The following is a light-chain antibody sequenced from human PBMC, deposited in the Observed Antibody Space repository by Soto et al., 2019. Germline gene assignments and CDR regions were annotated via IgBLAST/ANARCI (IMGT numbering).Light chain of an antibody. J-gene: IGLJ1*01. V-gene: IGLV2-8*01. CDR3: SSYAGSHNFGV. CDR2: EVS. Sequence: QSVLTQPPSASGSPGQSVTISCAGTSSDVGGYNYVSWYQQHPGKAPKLMIYEVSKRPSGVPDRFSGSKSGNTASLTVSGLQAEDEADYYCSSYAGSHNFGVFGTGTKVNV. CDR1: SSDVGGYNY.